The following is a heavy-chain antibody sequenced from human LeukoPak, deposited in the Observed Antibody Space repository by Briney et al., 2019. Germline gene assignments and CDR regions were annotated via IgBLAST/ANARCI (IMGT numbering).Heavy chain of an antibody. V-gene: IGHV1-2*02. J-gene: IGHJ5*02. D-gene: IGHD5-12*01. Sequence: ASVTVSCKASGYTFTGYYMHWVRQAPGQGLEWMGWINPNSAGTNYAQNFQGRVTITRDTSINTAYMELSRLKSDDTAIYYCARESGLRGGGFDPWGQGTLVTVSS. CDR1: GYTFTGYY. CDR3: ARESGLRGGGFDP. CDR2: INPNSAGT.